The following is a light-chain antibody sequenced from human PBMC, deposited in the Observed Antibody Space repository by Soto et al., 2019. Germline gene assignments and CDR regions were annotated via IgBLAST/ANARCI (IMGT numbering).Light chain of an antibody. CDR1: QSFLHSNGYNY. CDR2: LGS. V-gene: IGKV2-28*01. Sequence: DIVMTQSPLSLPVTPGEPASISCRSSQSFLHSNGYNYLDWYLQKPGQSPQLLIYLGSNRASGVPDRFSGSGSGTDFTLKISRVEAEDVGVYYCMQALQTPVTFGGGTKVEIK. J-gene: IGKJ4*01. CDR3: MQALQTPVT.